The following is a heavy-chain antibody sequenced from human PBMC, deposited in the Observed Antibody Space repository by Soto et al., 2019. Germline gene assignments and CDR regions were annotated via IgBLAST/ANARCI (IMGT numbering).Heavy chain of an antibody. Sequence: VQLVQSGAEVKKPGASVKISCKASGYTFTTNFIHWIRQAPGQGLEWVGIISPGGGTTVYAQKFQGRVTMTRDTSTSTVYMELRNLRSEDTAVFYCARAHHDSDAFDFWGQGTMVIVSS. CDR2: ISPGGGTT. CDR3: ARAHHDSDAFDF. CDR1: GYTFTTNF. V-gene: IGHV1-46*03. J-gene: IGHJ3*01. D-gene: IGHD3-16*01.